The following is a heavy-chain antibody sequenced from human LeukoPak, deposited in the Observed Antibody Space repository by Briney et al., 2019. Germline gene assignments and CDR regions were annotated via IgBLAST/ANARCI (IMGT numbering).Heavy chain of an antibody. CDR1: GGSISSYH. D-gene: IGHD2-21*01. CDR2: IYYSGST. CDR3: ARVGDSTYYYGMDV. Sequence: SETLSLTCTVSGGSISSYHWSWIRQPPGKGLERIGYIYYSGSTNYNPSLKSRVTISVDTSKNQFSLKLSSVTAADTAVYYCARVGDSTYYYGMDVWGQGTTVTVSS. J-gene: IGHJ6*02. V-gene: IGHV4-59*01.